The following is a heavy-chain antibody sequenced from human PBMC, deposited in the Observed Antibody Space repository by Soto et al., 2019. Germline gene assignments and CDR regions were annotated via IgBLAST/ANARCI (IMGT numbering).Heavy chain of an antibody. D-gene: IGHD3-3*02. Sequence: GSLRLSCAASGFTFSDYVIHWVRQAAGKGLEWVASMTYDGATEYYADSVKGRFTMSRDNSKRALSLQMNSLRPDDTAVYYCARVRLSIAVNDALDVWGQGTTVTVSS. CDR3: ARVRLSIAVNDALDV. V-gene: IGHV3-30*14. CDR2: MTYDGATE. CDR1: GFTFSDYV. J-gene: IGHJ3*01.